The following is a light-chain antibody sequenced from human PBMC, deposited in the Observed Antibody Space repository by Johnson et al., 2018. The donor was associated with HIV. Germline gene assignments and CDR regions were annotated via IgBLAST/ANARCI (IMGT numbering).Light chain of an antibody. J-gene: IGLJ1*01. CDR3: GTWHSSLSTGGV. Sequence: QSVLTQPPSVSAAPGQKVTISCSGSSSNIGNNYVSWYQQLPGTAPKLLIYENNKRPSGIPDRFSGSTSGTSATLAITGLHTGDEADYYCGTWHSSLSTGGVFGSGTKVTVL. CDR1: SSNIGNNY. V-gene: IGLV1-51*02. CDR2: ENN.